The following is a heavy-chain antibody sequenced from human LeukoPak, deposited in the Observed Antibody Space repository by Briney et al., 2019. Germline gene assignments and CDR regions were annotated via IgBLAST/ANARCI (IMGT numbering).Heavy chain of an antibody. V-gene: IGHV4-34*01. CDR3: ARGYSSGWYGAPFDY. Sequence: SETLSLTCAVYGGSFSGYYWSWIRQPPGKGLEWIGEINHSGSTNYNPSLKSRVTISVDTSKNQFSPKLSSVTAADTAVYYCARGYSSGWYGAPFDYWGQGTLVTVSS. D-gene: IGHD6-19*01. J-gene: IGHJ4*02. CDR2: INHSGST. CDR1: GGSFSGYY.